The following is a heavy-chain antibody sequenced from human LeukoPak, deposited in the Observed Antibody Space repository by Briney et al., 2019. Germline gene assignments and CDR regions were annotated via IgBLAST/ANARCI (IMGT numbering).Heavy chain of an antibody. CDR2: IYTSGST. CDR3: ERDPLSPYYYGSGSENWFDP. V-gene: IGHV4-4*07. Sequence: SETLSLTCAVYGGSFSGYYWSWIRQPAGKGLEWIGRIYTSGSTNYNPSLKSRVTMSVDTSKNQFSLKLSSVTAADTAVYYCERDPLSPYYYGSGSENWFDPWGQGTLVTVSS. D-gene: IGHD3-10*01. J-gene: IGHJ5*02. CDR1: GGSFSGYY.